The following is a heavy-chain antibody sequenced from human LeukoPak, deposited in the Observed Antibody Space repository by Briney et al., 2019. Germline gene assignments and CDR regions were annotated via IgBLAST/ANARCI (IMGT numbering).Heavy chain of an antibody. CDR1: GGSISSDY. CDR2: ISYSGTT. V-gene: IGHV4-59*08. D-gene: IGHD5-18*01. J-gene: IGHJ4*02. CDR3: ATSRGYSYGWRGGFGY. Sequence: SETLSLTCTVSGGSISSDYWSWVRQPPGKGLEWIGYISYSGTTNYNPSLKSRVTFSLDTSKNQFSLRLNSVTAADTAVYYCATSRGYSYGWRGGFGYWGQGTLVTVSS.